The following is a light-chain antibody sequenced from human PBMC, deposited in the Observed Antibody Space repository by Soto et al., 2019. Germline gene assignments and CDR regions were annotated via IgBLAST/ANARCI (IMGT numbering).Light chain of an antibody. CDR1: QDISNY. CDR3: QNYNDAPPWT. V-gene: IGKV1-27*01. CDR2: AAS. Sequence: DIQMTQSPSSLSASVGDRVTITCRASQDISNYLAWYQQKAGKVPNLLIYAASTLQSGVPSRFSGSGSGTDFTLTISGLQPEDVATYYSQNYNDAPPWTFGQGTKVEIK. J-gene: IGKJ1*01.